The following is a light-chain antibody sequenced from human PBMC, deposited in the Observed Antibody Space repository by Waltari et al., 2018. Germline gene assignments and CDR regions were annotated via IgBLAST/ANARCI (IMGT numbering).Light chain of an antibody. Sequence: EIVMTQSPATLSVSPGERATLSCRASQSVSRNLAWYQQKPGQAPRLLIYGASTRATGIPARFSGSGSGTECTLTISSLQSEDFAVYYCQQYNNWPRALTFGGGTKVEIK. CDR2: GAS. CDR1: QSVSRN. J-gene: IGKJ4*01. CDR3: QQYNNWPRALT. V-gene: IGKV3-15*01.